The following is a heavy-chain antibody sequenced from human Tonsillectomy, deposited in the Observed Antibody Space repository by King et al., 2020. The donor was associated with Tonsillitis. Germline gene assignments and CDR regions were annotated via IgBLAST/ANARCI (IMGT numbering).Heavy chain of an antibody. V-gene: IGHV3-23*04. CDR2: ISGSGGTT. CDR3: AKGVLWFGDSEDY. CDR1: GFTFSTSP. D-gene: IGHD3-10*01. J-gene: IGHJ4*02. Sequence: VQLVESGGGLVQPGGSLRLCCAASGFTFSTSPMSWVRQAPGKGLEWVSAISGSGGTTYYANSVKDRFTISRDNSKNTLYLQMNSLRAEDTAVFYCAKGVLWFGDSEDYWGQGTLVSVSS.